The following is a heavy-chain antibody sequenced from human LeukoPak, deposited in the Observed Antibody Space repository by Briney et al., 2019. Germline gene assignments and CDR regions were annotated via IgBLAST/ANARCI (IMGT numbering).Heavy chain of an antibody. J-gene: IGHJ4*02. CDR1: GFTFSSYA. Sequence: GGSLRLSCAASGFTFSSYAMTWVRPAPGKGLEWVSTFSLGGGSTYYADSVKGRFTISRDNSKNTLYLQMNSLIAEDTAVYFCVKEGTWGTLEYWGQGTLVTVSS. CDR2: FSLGGGST. CDR3: VKEGTWGTLEY. D-gene: IGHD3-16*01. V-gene: IGHV3-23*01.